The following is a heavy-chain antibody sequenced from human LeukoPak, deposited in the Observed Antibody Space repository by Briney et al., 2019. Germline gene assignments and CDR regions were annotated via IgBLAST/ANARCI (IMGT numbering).Heavy chain of an antibody. CDR2: IYTSGST. J-gene: IGHJ4*02. CDR3: ARTRTDGYNFGFDY. Sequence: SQTLSLTCTVSGGSLSSGSYYWSWIRQPAGKGLEWIGRIYTSGSTNYNPSLKSRVIISVDTSKNQFSLKLTFVTAADTAIYYCARTRTDGYNFGFDYWGQGNLVTVSS. CDR1: GGSLSSGSYY. D-gene: IGHD5-24*01. V-gene: IGHV4-61*02.